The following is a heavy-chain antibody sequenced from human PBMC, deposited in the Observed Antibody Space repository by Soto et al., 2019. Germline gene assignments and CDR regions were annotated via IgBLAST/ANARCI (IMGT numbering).Heavy chain of an antibody. D-gene: IGHD6-19*01. J-gene: IGHJ5*02. V-gene: IGHV3-23*01. Sequence: GGSLRLSCAASGFTFSSYAMSWVRQAPGKGLEWVSAISGSGGSTYYADSVKGRFTISRDNSKNTLYLQMNSLRAGDTAVYYCAKDGSWYSSGWYGWFDPWGQGTLVTVSS. CDR3: AKDGSWYSSGWYGWFDP. CDR2: ISGSGGST. CDR1: GFTFSSYA.